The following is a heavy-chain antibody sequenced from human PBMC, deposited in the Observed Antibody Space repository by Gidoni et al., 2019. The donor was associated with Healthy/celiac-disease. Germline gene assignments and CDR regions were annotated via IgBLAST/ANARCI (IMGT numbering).Heavy chain of an antibody. J-gene: IGHJ5*02. CDR2: IYYSGST. Sequence: QLQLQESGPGLVKPSETLSLTCTVSGGSISSSSYYWGWIRQPPGKGLEWIGSIYYSGSTYYNPSLKSRVTISVDTSKNQFSLKLSSVTAADTAVYYCARLGIFAISGGFWSGLYSSNWFDPWGQGTLVTVSS. V-gene: IGHV4-39*01. D-gene: IGHD2-15*01. CDR1: GGSISSSSYY. CDR3: ARLGIFAISGGFWSGLYSSNWFDP.